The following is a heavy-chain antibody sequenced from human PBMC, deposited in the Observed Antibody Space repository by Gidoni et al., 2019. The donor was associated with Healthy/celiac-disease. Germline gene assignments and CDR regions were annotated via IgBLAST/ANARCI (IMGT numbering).Heavy chain of an antibody. Sequence: QVQLVESGGGVVQPGRSLRLSCAASGFTFSSYGMHWVRQAPGKGLEWVAVISYDGSNKYYADSVKGRFTISRDNSKNTLYLQMNSLRAEDTAVYYCAKDLYYYDSSGPLAIDPWGQGTLVTVSS. D-gene: IGHD3-22*01. CDR3: AKDLYYYDSSGPLAIDP. CDR2: ISYDGSNK. CDR1: GFTFSSYG. J-gene: IGHJ5*02. V-gene: IGHV3-30*18.